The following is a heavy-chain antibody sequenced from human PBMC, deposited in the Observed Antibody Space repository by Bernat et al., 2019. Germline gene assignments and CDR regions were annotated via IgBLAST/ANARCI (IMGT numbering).Heavy chain of an antibody. CDR2: ISSSGSTI. CDR3: ARDGVVPAAFYYYYYYMDV. Sequence: EVQLVESGGGLVQPGGSLRLSCAASGFTFSSYEMNWVRQAPGKGLEWVSYISSSGSTIYYADSVKGRFTISRDNSKNTLYLQMNSLRAEDTAVYYCARDGVVPAAFYYYYYYMDVWGKGTTVTVSS. J-gene: IGHJ6*03. D-gene: IGHD2-2*01. V-gene: IGHV3-48*03. CDR1: GFTFSSYE.